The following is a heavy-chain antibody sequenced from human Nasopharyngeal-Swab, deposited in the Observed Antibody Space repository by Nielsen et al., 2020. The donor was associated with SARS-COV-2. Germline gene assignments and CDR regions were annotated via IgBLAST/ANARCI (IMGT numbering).Heavy chain of an antibody. CDR3: ASPELDSSGYYIGY. J-gene: IGHJ4*02. CDR2: IYYSGST. D-gene: IGHD3-22*01. V-gene: IGHV4-59*01. Sequence: SETLSLTCTVSGGSISRYYWSWIRQPPGKGLEWIGYIYYSGSTNYNPSLKSRVTISVDTSKNQFSLKLSSVTAADTAVYYCASPELDSSGYYIGYWGQGTLVTVSS. CDR1: GGSISRYY.